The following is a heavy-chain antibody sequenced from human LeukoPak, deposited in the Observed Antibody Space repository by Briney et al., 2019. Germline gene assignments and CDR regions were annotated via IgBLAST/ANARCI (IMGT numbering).Heavy chain of an antibody. Sequence: GGSLRLSCAVSGFIFDDYAMHWVRQAPGKGLEWVSHIRSSSETFYADSVKGRFTISRDNARNSLYLQMNDLRGEDTAIYYCARDAGNSGYGCDLWGQGTLVTVSS. CDR1: GFIFDDYA. D-gene: IGHD5-12*01. J-gene: IGHJ5*02. CDR2: IRSSSET. V-gene: IGHV3-69-1*01. CDR3: ARDAGNSGYGCDL.